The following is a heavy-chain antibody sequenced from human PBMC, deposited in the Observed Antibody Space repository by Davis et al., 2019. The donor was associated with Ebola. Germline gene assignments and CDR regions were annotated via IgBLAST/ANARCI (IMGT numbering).Heavy chain of an antibody. Sequence: PGGSLRLSCAASGFTFSSYSMNWVRQATGKGLEWVSSISSSSSYIYYADSVKGRFTISRDNAKNSLYLQMNSLRAEDTAVYYCARSFWSGYNDAFDIWGQGTMVTVSS. CDR3: ARSFWSGYNDAFDI. J-gene: IGHJ3*02. D-gene: IGHD3-3*01. CDR1: GFTFSSYS. V-gene: IGHV3-21*01. CDR2: ISSSSSYI.